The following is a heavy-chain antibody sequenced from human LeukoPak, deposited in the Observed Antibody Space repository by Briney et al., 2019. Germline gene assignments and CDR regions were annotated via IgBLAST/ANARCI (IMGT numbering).Heavy chain of an antibody. Sequence: ASVKVSCKASGYTFTDFYMHWVRQAPGQGLEWMGWINPNSGGTNYAQKFQGRVTMTRDTSISTAYMELSRLRSDDTAVYYCARVTGIYDSSGYYGDPFDYWGQGTLVTVSS. CDR2: INPNSGGT. CDR3: ARVTGIYDSSGYYGDPFDY. CDR1: GYTFTDFY. V-gene: IGHV1-2*02. J-gene: IGHJ4*02. D-gene: IGHD3-22*01.